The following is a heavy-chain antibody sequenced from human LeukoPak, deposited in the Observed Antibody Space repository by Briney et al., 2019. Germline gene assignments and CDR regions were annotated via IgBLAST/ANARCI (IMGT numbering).Heavy chain of an antibody. CDR1: GFTFSSYA. D-gene: IGHD6-13*01. Sequence: GSLRLSCAASGFTFSSYAMSWVRQAPGKGLEWVSAISGSGGSTYYADSVKGRFTISRDNSKNTLYLQMNSLRAEDTAVYYCAKSAGIAAAGGWYYFDYWGQGTLVTVSS. CDR3: AKSAGIAAAGGWYYFDY. J-gene: IGHJ4*02. V-gene: IGHV3-23*01. CDR2: ISGSGGST.